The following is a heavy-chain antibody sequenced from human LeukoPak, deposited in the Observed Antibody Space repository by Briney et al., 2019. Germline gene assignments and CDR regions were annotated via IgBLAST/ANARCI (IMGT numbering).Heavy chain of an antibody. CDR1: GYSISSGYY. V-gene: IGHV4-38-2*01. J-gene: IGHJ6*03. CDR3: GSCYYYYYMDV. Sequence: PSETLSLTCAVSGYSISSGYYWGWIRQPPGKGLEWIGSIYHSGSTYYNPSLKGRVTISVDTSKNQFSLKLSSVTAADTAVYYCGSCYYYYYMDVWGKGTTVTVSS. D-gene: IGHD6-13*01. CDR2: IYHSGST.